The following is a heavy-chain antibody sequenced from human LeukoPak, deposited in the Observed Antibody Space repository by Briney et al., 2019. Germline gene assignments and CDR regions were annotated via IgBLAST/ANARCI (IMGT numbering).Heavy chain of an antibody. Sequence: SETLSLTCTVSGGSISSGGNYWSWIRQPPGKGLEWIGYIYHSGSTYYNPSLKSRVTISVDRSKNQFSLKLSSVTAADTAVYYCATSRSVFGVVTLDYWGQGTLVTVSS. V-gene: IGHV4-30-2*01. D-gene: IGHD3-3*01. CDR2: IYHSGST. CDR1: GGSISSGGNY. CDR3: ATSRSVFGVVTLDY. J-gene: IGHJ4*02.